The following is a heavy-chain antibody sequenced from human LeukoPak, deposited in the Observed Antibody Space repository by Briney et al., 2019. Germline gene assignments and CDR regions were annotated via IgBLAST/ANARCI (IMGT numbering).Heavy chain of an antibody. CDR2: INHSGST. CDR3: ARSFKYSSSWYGRVNWFDP. Sequence: SETLSLTCTVSGGSISSSSYYWGWIRQPPGKGLEWIGEINHSGSTNYNPSLKSRVTISVDTSKNQFSLKLSSVTAADTAVYYCARSFKYSSSWYGRVNWFDPWGQGTLVTVSS. CDR1: GGSISSSSYY. D-gene: IGHD6-13*01. J-gene: IGHJ5*02. V-gene: IGHV4-39*07.